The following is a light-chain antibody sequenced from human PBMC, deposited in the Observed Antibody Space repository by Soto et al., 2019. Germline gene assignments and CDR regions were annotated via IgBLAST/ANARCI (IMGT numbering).Light chain of an antibody. V-gene: IGKV1-39*01. CDR2: HAS. J-gene: IGKJ2*01. Sequence: DIQMTQSPSSLFPSVGDTVSITCRASESITSYLNWYQHKPGQSPKLVIYHASNLQTGVPSRFSGAGSGTDFTLTISSLQPEDFATYYCQQSVSLPFTFGPGTRLE. CDR1: ESITSY. CDR3: QQSVSLPFT.